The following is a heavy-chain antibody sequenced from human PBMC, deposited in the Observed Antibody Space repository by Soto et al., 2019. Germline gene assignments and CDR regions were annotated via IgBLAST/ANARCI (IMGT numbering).Heavy chain of an antibody. V-gene: IGHV4-59*01. J-gene: IGHJ4*02. CDR1: GGSISSYY. CDR3: XXXXXXXXXXXXY. Sequence: QVQLQESGPGLVKPSETLSLTCTVSGGSISSYYWSWIRQPPGKGLEWIGYIYYSGSTIYNPSLXXXXXXXXXXXXXXXXXXXXXXXXXXXXXXXXXXXXXXXXXXXXYWGQGTLVTVSS. CDR2: IYYSGST.